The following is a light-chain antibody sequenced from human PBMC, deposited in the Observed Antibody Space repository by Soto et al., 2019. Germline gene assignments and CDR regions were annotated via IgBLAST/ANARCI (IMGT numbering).Light chain of an antibody. V-gene: IGKV1-27*01. CDR1: QGISNS. CDR2: AAS. CDR3: QKYNSVPLN. Sequence: DIQMTQSPSSLSASVGDRVTITCRASQGISNSLAWYQQKPGKVPKLLIYAASTLQSGVPSRLSGSGSGTEFTLTISSLQPEHVATYYCQKYNSVPLNFGGGTKVEIK. J-gene: IGKJ4*01.